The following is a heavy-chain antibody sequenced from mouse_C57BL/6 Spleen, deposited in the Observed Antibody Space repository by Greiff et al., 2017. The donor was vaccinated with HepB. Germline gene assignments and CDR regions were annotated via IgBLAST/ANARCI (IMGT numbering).Heavy chain of an antibody. CDR2: ISDGGSYT. J-gene: IGHJ3*01. CDR1: GFTFSSYA. CDR3: AKLRPGFAY. D-gene: IGHD2-4*01. Sequence: DVMLVESGGGLVKPGGSLKLSCAASGFTFSSYAMSWVRQTPEKRLEWVATISDGGSYTYYPDNVKGRFTISRDNAKNNLYLQMSHLKSEDTAMYYCAKLRPGFAYWGQGTLVTVSA. V-gene: IGHV5-4*03.